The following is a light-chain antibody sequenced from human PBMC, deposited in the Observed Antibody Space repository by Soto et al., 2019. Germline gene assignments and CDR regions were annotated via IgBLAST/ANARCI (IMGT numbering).Light chain of an antibody. V-gene: IGKV3-15*01. Sequence: EIVMTQSPATLSVSPGERATLSCRASQSVSSNLDWYQQKPGQAPRLLIYGASTRATGIPARFSVSGSGTVVTLTIIILQSDDFAVYYYQQYNNWPETFGQGTKV. J-gene: IGKJ1*01. CDR1: QSVSSN. CDR2: GAS. CDR3: QQYNNWPET.